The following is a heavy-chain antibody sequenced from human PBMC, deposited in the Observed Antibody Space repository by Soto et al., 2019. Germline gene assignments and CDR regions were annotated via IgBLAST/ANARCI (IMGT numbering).Heavy chain of an antibody. CDR3: ARDLSGYCGTDCYPLDV. Sequence: QVRLQESGPGLVKPSETLSLTCTVSGGSISSYYWSWIRQPQGKGLEWIGYMYNTGSTVYNPSLKSRVTISVDTSKNQFYLKVNSVTAADTAVYSCARDLSGYCGTDCYPLDVWGQGTTVTVSS. CDR1: GGSISSYY. CDR2: MYNTGST. D-gene: IGHD2-21*02. V-gene: IGHV4-59*01. J-gene: IGHJ6*02.